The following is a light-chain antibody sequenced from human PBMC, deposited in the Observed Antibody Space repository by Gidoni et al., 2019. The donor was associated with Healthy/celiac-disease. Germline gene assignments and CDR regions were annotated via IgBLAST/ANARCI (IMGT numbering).Light chain of an antibody. CDR3: QQSYSTPFT. CDR2: ASS. CDR1: QSISSY. Sequence: DIKMTQSPSSLSSSEGDRVTITCRASQSISSYLNWYQQKPGKAPKLLIYASSSLQSGVPSRFSGSGSGTDFTLTISSLQPEDFANYYCQQSYSTPFTFGQGTRLEIK. V-gene: IGKV1-39*01. J-gene: IGKJ5*01.